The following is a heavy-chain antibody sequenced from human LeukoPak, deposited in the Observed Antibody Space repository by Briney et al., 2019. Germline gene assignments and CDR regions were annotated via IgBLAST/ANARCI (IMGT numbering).Heavy chain of an antibody. CDR2: INPNSGGT. CDR3: ARAEELPPYYFDY. CDR1: GYTFTGYY. Sequence: ASVTVSCKASGYTFTGYYMHWVRQAPGQGLEWMGWINPNSGGTNYAQKFQGRVTMTRDTSISTAYMELSRLRSDDTAVYYCARAEELPPYYFDYWGQGTLVTVSS. D-gene: IGHD1-26*01. V-gene: IGHV1-2*02. J-gene: IGHJ4*02.